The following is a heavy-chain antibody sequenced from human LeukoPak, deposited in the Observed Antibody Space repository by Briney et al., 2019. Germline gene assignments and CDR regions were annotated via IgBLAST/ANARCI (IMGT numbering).Heavy chain of an antibody. D-gene: IGHD3-10*01. CDR3: ARDARGATYYYYYMDV. CDR2: ISHRGRT. J-gene: IGHJ6*03. V-gene: IGHV4-34*01. Sequence: SETLSLTCAVYGGSFSGYYWHWIRQPPGKGMEWIGEISHRGRTNYNPSLKSRVTMSVGTSKNQFTLKLSSVTAADTAVYYCARDARGATYYYYYMDVWGKGTTVTVSS. CDR1: GGSFSGYY.